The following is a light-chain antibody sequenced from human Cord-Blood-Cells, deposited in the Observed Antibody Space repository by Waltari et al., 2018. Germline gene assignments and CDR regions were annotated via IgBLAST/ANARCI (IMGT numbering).Light chain of an antibody. V-gene: IGKV2-28*01. CDR2: LGS. CDR1: QSLLHSNGYNS. Sequence: DIVMTQSPLSLPVTPGEPASISCRSSQSLLHSNGYNSLDWYLQKPGQSPQLLIYLGSNRASGVPDRSSGSGSGTDFTLKISRWEAEDVGVYYCMQALQTPSTFGGGTKVDIK. J-gene: IGKJ4*01. CDR3: MQALQTPST.